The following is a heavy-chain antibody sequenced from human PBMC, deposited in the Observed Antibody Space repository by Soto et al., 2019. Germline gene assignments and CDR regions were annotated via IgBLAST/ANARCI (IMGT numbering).Heavy chain of an antibody. J-gene: IGHJ4*02. V-gene: IGHV3-7*01. CDR3: ARGVVAVAGLVSY. CDR1: GFTFSSYG. CDR2: IKQDGSEK. D-gene: IGHD6-19*01. Sequence: EVQLVESGGGLVQPGGSLRLSCAASGFTFSSYGMSWVRQAPGKGLEWVANIKQDGSEKYYVDSVKGRFTISRDNAKNSLYLQMNSLRAEDTAVYYCARGVVAVAGLVSYWGQGTLVTVSS.